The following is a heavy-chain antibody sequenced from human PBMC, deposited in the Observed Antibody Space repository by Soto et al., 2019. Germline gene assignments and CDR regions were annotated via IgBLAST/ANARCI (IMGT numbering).Heavy chain of an antibody. CDR2: IYYSGST. Sequence: SETLSLTCTVSGGSISSSSYYWGWIRQPPGKGLEWIGSIYYSGSTYYNPTLKSRVTISVDTSKNQFSLKLSSVTAADTAVYYCARKVRRGIAVAGYYYYYGMDVWGQGTTVTVSS. CDR3: ARKVRRGIAVAGYYYYYGMDV. CDR1: GGSISSSSYY. J-gene: IGHJ6*02. D-gene: IGHD6-19*01. V-gene: IGHV4-39*01.